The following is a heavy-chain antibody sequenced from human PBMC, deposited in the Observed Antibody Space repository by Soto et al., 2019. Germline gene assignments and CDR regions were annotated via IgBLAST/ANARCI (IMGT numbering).Heavy chain of an antibody. D-gene: IGHD1-26*01. CDR2: ISYDGSNK. CDR3: AITKWELLGYFDY. J-gene: IGHJ4*02. CDR1: GFTFSSYA. Sequence: PGGSLRLSCAASGFTFSSYAMHWVRQAPGKGLEWVAVISYDGSNKYYADSVKGRITISRDNSKNTLYLQMNSLRAEDTAVYYCAITKWELLGYFDYWGQGTLVTVSS. V-gene: IGHV3-30-3*01.